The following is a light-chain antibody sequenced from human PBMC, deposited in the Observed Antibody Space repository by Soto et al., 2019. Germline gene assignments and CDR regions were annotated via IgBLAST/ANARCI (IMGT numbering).Light chain of an antibody. J-gene: IGKJ2*01. V-gene: IGKV3-20*01. Sequence: DIVLTQSPGTLSFSPGDRATLSCRASQIITSNQLAWYQHRPGQAPRLLIYGASSRAAGIPDRFTSSGSGTDFTLTIKRLEPEDFAVYYCQQYGTSPYTFGQGARLDFK. CDR3: QQYGTSPYT. CDR1: QIITSNQ. CDR2: GAS.